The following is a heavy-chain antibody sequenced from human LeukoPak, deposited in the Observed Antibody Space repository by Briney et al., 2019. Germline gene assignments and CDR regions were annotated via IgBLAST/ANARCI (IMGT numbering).Heavy chain of an antibody. V-gene: IGHV5-51*01. CDR3: ARLSDGYMDY. J-gene: IGHJ4*02. CDR2: IYPGDSDT. CDR1: GCTFTSYW. D-gene: IGHD3-16*02. Sequence: GGSRQISCQGSGCTFTSYWIGWGRQLPGKGLEGMGIIYPGDSDTRYSPSFHAHVTISADKSISTAYLQWSSLKASDTAMYYCARLSDGYMDYWGQGTLVTVSS.